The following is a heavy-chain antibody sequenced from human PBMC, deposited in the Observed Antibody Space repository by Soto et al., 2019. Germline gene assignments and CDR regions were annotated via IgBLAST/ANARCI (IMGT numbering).Heavy chain of an antibody. CDR2: IKSKTDGGTT. V-gene: IGHV3-15*07. CDR3: TTQLELLNGEVLYYYYYGMDV. J-gene: IGHJ6*02. D-gene: IGHD1-7*01. Sequence: GGSLRLSCAASGFTFSNAWMNWVRQAPGKGLEWVGRIKSKTDGGTTDYAAPVKGRFTISRDDSKNTLYLQMNSLKTEDTAVYYCTTQLELLNGEVLYYYYYGMDVWGQGTTVTVSS. CDR1: GFTFSNAW.